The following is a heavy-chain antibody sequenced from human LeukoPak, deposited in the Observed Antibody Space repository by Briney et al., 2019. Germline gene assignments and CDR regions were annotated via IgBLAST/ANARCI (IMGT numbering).Heavy chain of an antibody. D-gene: IGHD5-18*01. CDR3: ARVGYYSYGPHLGYYFDY. J-gene: IGHJ4*02. Sequence: ASVKVSCKASGGTFISYAISWVRQAPGQGLEWMGGIIPIFGTADYAQKFQGRVTITADESTSTAYMELGSLRSEDTAVYYCARVGYYSYGPHLGYYFDYWGQGTLVTVSS. V-gene: IGHV1-69*13. CDR2: IIPIFGTA. CDR1: GGTFISYA.